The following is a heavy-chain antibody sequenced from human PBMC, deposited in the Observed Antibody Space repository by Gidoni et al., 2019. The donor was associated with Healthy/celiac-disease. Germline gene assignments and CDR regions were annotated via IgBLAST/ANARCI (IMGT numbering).Heavy chain of an antibody. V-gene: IGHV4-4*07. Sequence: QVQLQESGPGLVKPSETLSLPCPVPGGSISSYYWSWSRQTAGKGLEWIGRIYTSGSTNYNPSLKSRVTMSVDTSKNQFSLKLSSVTAADTAVYYCARDHNWGWFDPWGQGTLVTVSS. CDR3: ARDHNWGWFDP. CDR2: IYTSGST. CDR1: GGSISSYY. D-gene: IGHD7-27*01. J-gene: IGHJ5*02.